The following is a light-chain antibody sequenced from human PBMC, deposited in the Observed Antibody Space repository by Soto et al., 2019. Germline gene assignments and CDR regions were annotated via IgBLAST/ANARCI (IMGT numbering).Light chain of an antibody. J-gene: IGLJ1*01. V-gene: IGLV2-14*01. CDR1: SSDIGGYNY. Sequence: SVLTQPGSVCGSPGQSITISCTGTSSDIGGYNYVSWYQQHPGKVPKLMIFEVSNRPSGVSYRFSGSKSGNTASLTISGLQAEDEADYYCSSYTGSSTLYVFGTGTKVTVL. CDR3: SSYTGSSTLYV. CDR2: EVS.